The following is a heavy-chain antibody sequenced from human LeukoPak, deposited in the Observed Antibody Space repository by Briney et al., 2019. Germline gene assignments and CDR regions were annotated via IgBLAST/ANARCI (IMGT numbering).Heavy chain of an antibody. CDR1: GFTFSRYW. CDR2: IKQDGSEK. V-gene: IGHV3-7*02. Sequence: PGGSLRLSCAASGFTFSRYWMSWVRQAPGKGLEWVANIKQDGSEKYYVDSVKGRFTISRDNAKNSLYLQMDNLRAEDTAVYYCARVSRTTGTSIPLFDYWGQGTLVTVSS. CDR3: ARVSRTTGTSIPLFDY. D-gene: IGHD1-1*01. J-gene: IGHJ4*02.